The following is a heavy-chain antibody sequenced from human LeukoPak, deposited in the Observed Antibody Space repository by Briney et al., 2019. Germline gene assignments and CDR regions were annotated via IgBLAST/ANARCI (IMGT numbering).Heavy chain of an antibody. Sequence: GGSLRLSCAASGFTFSSYWMHWVRHTTGKGLVWVSRLNSDGSSTSYADSVKGRFTISRDNAKNTLYLQMNSLRAEDTAVYYCSRRWLQHAFDIWGQGTMVTVSS. CDR1: GFTFSSYW. CDR2: LNSDGSST. J-gene: IGHJ3*02. CDR3: SRRWLQHAFDI. D-gene: IGHD5-24*01. V-gene: IGHV3-74*01.